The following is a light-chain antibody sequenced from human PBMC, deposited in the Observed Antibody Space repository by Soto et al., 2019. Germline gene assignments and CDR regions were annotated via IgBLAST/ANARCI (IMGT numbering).Light chain of an antibody. V-gene: IGKV3-15*01. CDR1: QSVSTN. CDR3: HQYDDWPPA. CDR2: GPS. Sequence: EILLTQSPATLSVSPGERATLSCRASQSVSTNVAWYQQKPGQAPRLLIYGPSTRASGVPARFSGSGSGREFTLTTSSLQSEDFAVYYCHQYDDWPPAFGQGTKVDIK. J-gene: IGKJ1*01.